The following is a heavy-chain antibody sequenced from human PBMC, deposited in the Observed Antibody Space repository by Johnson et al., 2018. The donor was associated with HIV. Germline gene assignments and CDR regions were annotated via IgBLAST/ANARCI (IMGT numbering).Heavy chain of an antibody. CDR2: INWNGGST. D-gene: IGHD6-13*01. CDR1: GFTFDDYG. V-gene: IGHV3-20*04. J-gene: IGHJ3*02. CDR3: ARDRGAIAAAVNDAFDI. Sequence: VQLVESGGGFVQPGGSLRLSCAASGFTFDDYGMNWVRQAPGKGLEWVSGINWNGGSTGYADSVKGRFTISRDNAKNSLYLQMNSLRAEDTALYYCARDRGAIAAAVNDAFDIWGQGTMVTVSS.